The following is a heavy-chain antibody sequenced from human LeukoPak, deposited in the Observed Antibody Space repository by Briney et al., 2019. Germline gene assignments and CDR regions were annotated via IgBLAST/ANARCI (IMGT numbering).Heavy chain of an antibody. V-gene: IGHV4-39*01. CDR2: IYYSGST. CDR3: ARQGYSNSPYYFDY. D-gene: IGHD4-11*01. CDR1: GGSVSSGSYY. J-gene: IGHJ4*02. Sequence: PSETLSLTCTVSGGSVSSGSYYWSWIRQPPGKGLEWIGSIYYSGSTYYNPSLKSRVTISVDTSKNQFSLKLSSVTAADTAVYYCARQGYSNSPYYFDYWGQGTLVTVSS.